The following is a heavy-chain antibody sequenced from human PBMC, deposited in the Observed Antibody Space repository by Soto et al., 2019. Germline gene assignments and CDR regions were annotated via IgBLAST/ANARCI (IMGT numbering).Heavy chain of an antibody. V-gene: IGHV1-8*01. CDR3: ARTPVVVSIRQVDYYYYGMDV. Sequence: ASVKVSCKASGYTFTTYDINWVRQATGQGLEWMGWMNPNSGNTAYAQKFQGRVTMTRNTSISTAYMELSSLRSEDTAVYYCARTPVVVSIRQVDYYYYGMDVWGQ. J-gene: IGHJ6*02. CDR1: GYTFTTYD. D-gene: IGHD2-2*01. CDR2: MNPNSGNT.